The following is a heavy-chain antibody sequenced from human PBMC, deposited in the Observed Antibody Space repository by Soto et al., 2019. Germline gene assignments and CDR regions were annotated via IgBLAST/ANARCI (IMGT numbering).Heavy chain of an antibody. CDR2: INSYERWP. CDR1: GFTFSKYA. D-gene: IGHD4-17*01. CDR3: PRGGVYGGAHYYSGMEV. Sequence: VSLRLSCAASGFTFSKYALTWVRQSPGKGLEWVSAINSYERWPYYIDSVMGLFTISRDKSNNIVYRQMNDLRADDSAVYYCPRGGVYGGAHYYSGMEVWGQGTTVTVP. V-gene: IGHV3-23*01. J-gene: IGHJ6*02.